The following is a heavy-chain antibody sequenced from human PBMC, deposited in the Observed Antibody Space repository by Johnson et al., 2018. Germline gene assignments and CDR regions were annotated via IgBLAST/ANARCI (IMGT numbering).Heavy chain of an antibody. J-gene: IGHJ3*01. CDR2: ISYDGSNK. CDR1: GFTFSSYG. V-gene: IGHV3-30*03. Sequence: QVQLVQSGGGVVQPGRSLRLSCAASGFTFSSYGMHWVRQAPGKGLEWVAVISYDGSNKYYADSVKGRFTISRDNSKNPLYLQMNSPGAEETAVYYCAREGQGRWFDPWGQGTMVTVSS. CDR3: AREGQGRWFDP. D-gene: IGHD3-10*01.